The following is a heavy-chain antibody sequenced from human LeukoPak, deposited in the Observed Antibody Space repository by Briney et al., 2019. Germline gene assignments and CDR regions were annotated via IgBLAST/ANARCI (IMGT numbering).Heavy chain of an antibody. Sequence: SETLSLTCTVSGGSISSYYWSWIRQPPGKGLEWIGYIYYSRSTNYNPSLKSRVTISVDTSKNQFSLKLSSVTAADTAVYYCARAVGSGAFDIWGQGTMVTVSS. D-gene: IGHD3-10*01. CDR3: ARAVGSGAFDI. V-gene: IGHV4-59*01. J-gene: IGHJ3*02. CDR1: GGSISSYY. CDR2: IYYSRST.